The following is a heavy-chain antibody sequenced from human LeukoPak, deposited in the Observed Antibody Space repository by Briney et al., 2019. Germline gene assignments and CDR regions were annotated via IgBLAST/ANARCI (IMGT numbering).Heavy chain of an antibody. Sequence: PGRSLRPSCAASGFTFSSYAMHWVRQAPGKGLEWVAVISYDGSNKYYADSVKGRFTISRDNSKNTLYLQMNSLRAEDTAVYTCAKSYYSTGYYYNAMDVWGQGTTVTVSS. J-gene: IGHJ6*02. CDR2: ISYDGSNK. D-gene: IGHD3-22*01. CDR1: GFTFSSYA. CDR3: AKSYYSTGYYYNAMDV. V-gene: IGHV3-30-3*01.